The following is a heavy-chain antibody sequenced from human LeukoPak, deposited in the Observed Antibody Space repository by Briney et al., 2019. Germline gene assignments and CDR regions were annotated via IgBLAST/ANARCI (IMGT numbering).Heavy chain of an antibody. CDR3: AKGDTTYYDILTGYYWGDYYFDY. CDR1: GFTFSSYG. Sequence: GGSLRLSCAASGFTFSSYGMSWVRQAPGKGLEWVSAISGSGGSTYYADSVKGRFTVSRDNSKNTLYLQMNSLRAEDTAVYYCAKGDTTYYDILTGYYWGDYYFDYWGQGILVTVSS. V-gene: IGHV3-23*01. CDR2: ISGSGGST. D-gene: IGHD3-9*01. J-gene: IGHJ4*02.